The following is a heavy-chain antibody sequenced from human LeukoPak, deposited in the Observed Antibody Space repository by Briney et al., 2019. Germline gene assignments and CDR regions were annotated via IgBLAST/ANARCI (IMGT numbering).Heavy chain of an antibody. J-gene: IGHJ4*02. V-gene: IGHV3-48*03. CDR2: ITSSGSII. D-gene: IGHD6-19*01. CDR1: GFTFSSYE. CDR3: ARSGLPGIGVAADFDY. Sequence: GGSLRLSCAASGFTFSSYEMNWVRQAPGKGLEWVSYITSSGSIIYYADSVKGRFTISRDNAKNSLFLQMNSLRAEDTAVYYCARSGLPGIGVAADFDYWGQGTLVTVSS.